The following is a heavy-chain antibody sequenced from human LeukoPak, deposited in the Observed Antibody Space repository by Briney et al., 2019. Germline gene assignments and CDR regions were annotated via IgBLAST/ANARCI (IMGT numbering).Heavy chain of an antibody. J-gene: IGHJ4*02. Sequence: SETLSLTCAVSGYSISSGYYWGWIRQPPGKGLEWIGEINHSGSTNYNPSLKSRVTISVDTSKNQFSLKLSSVTAADTAVYYCARGRGYSYGYLDYWGQGTLVTVSS. V-gene: IGHV4-38-2*01. D-gene: IGHD5-18*01. CDR1: GYSISSGYY. CDR3: ARGRGYSYGYLDY. CDR2: INHSGST.